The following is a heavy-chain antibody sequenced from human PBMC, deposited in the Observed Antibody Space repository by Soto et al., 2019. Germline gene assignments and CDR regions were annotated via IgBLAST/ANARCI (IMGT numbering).Heavy chain of an antibody. CDR3: AGHVAGVGTGSYFAY. J-gene: IGHJ4*02. V-gene: IGHV3-11*06. CDR2: ISSGSTSNI. D-gene: IGHD6-13*01. CDR1: GFTFSDYY. Sequence: GGSLGLCCAASGFTFSDYYMTWIRQAPGEGLEWLSYISSGSTSNIKYAASVRGRFIISRDNAEKSMYLQMSGLTAEDTAIYYCAGHVAGVGTGSYFAYWGQG.